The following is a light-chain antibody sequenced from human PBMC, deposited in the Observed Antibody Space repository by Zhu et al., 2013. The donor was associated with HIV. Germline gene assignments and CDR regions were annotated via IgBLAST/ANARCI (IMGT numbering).Light chain of an antibody. CDR3: QQLSNYPIT. CDR2: GAS. J-gene: IGKJ5*01. Sequence: EIVMTQSPATLSVSPGERATLSCRASQSVSSNLAWYQQKLGQAPRLLIYGASTRATGIPARFSGSGSGTEFTLTISSLQSEDFATYYCQQLSNYPITFGQGTRLEIK. CDR1: QSVSSN. V-gene: IGKV3-15*01.